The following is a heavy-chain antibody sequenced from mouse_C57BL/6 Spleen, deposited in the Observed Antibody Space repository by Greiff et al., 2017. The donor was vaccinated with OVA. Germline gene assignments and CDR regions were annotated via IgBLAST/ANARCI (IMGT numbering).Heavy chain of an antibody. V-gene: IGHV1-80*01. Sequence: VMLVESGAELVKPGASVKISCKASGYAFSSYWMNWVKQRPGKGLEWIGQIYPGDGDTNYNGKFKGKATLTADKASSTAYMQLSSLTSEDSAVYFCARGGDSYGAMDYWGQGTSVTVSS. CDR1: GYAFSSYW. CDR3: ARGGDSYGAMDY. CDR2: IYPGDGDT. J-gene: IGHJ4*01. D-gene: IGHD1-1*02.